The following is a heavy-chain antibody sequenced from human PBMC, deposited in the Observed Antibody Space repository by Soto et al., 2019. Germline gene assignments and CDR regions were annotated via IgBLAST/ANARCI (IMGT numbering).Heavy chain of an antibody. Sequence: SVKVSCKASGGTFSSFAISWVRQAPGQGLEWMGGIIPIFGTATYAQKFQGRVRITADESTSTAYMDLSSLRPEDTAVYYCARADAGSYNGYYCDCWGQGTLVTVSS. J-gene: IGHJ4*02. D-gene: IGHD3-10*01. CDR1: GGTFSSFA. CDR3: ARADAGSYNGYYCDC. V-gene: IGHV1-69*13. CDR2: IIPIFGTA.